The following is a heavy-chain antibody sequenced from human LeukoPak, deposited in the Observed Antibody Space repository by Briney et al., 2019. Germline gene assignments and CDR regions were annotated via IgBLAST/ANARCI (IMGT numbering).Heavy chain of an antibody. CDR3: ARSRVLLVAFDI. CDR2: IYTSGST. J-gene: IGHJ3*02. V-gene: IGHV4-61*02. CDR1: GGSISSGSYY. D-gene: IGHD3-10*01. Sequence: SQTLSLTCTVSGGSISSGSYYWSWIRQPAGKGLEWIGRIYTSGSTNYNPSLKSRVTISVDTSKNQFSLKLSSVTAADTAVYYCARSRVLLVAFDIWGQGTMVTVSS.